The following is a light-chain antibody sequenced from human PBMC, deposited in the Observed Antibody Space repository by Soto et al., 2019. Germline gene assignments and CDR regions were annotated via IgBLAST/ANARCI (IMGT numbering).Light chain of an antibody. CDR3: QVWDTISDHYV. V-gene: IGLV3-21*02. CDR2: VDS. J-gene: IGLJ1*01. CDR1: NIESKS. Sequence: SYDLTQPPSVSVAPGQTARITFGGNNIESKSVHWYQQRPGQAPVLVIYVDSDRPSGIPDRFSASTSGNTAALTISRVEAGDEADYYCQVWDTISDHYVFGSGTKV.